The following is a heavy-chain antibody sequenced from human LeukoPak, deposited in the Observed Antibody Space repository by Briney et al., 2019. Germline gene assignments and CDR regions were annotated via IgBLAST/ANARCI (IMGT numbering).Heavy chain of an antibody. CDR2: IYTGDSDT. D-gene: IGHD2-2*01. CDR1: GYRFTSYW. V-gene: IGHV5-51*01. CDR3: ARLAHDGVVPAASNDY. J-gene: IGHJ4*02. Sequence: GESLKISCKGSGYRFTSYWIGWVPAMPGKRLECMGIIYTGDSDTRYSPSFQGQVPISTDTSISTAYLQWSSLKASDTAMYYCARLAHDGVVPAASNDYWGQGTLVTVSS.